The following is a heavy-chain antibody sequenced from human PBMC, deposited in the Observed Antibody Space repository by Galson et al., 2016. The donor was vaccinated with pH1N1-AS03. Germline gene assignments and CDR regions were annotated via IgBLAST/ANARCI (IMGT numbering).Heavy chain of an antibody. J-gene: IGHJ6*02. CDR1: GGSVSGYY. V-gene: IGHV4-59*08. Sequence: SETLSLTCTVSGGSVSGYYWTWIRQPPGKGLEWIGQIFYIGDTLYTPSLRGRVTMSVDTSKNQLSLRLSSVTAADTAVYYCGRHLRSSYSMDVWGQGTTVTVSS. CDR2: IFYIGDT. D-gene: IGHD2-15*01. CDR3: GRHLRSSYSMDV.